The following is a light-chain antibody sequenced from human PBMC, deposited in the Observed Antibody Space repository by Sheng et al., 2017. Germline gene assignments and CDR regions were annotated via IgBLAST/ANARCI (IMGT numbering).Light chain of an antibody. V-gene: IGKV2-30*02. Sequence: DVVVTQSPLSLPVTLGQPASISCRSSQSLVHSDGSIYLNWFQQRPGQSPRRLIYKVSNRDSGVPDRFSGSGSATDFTLKISRMEAEDVGVYYCMQGTHWPWTFGQGTKLEI. J-gene: IGKJ2*02. CDR1: QSLVHSDGSIY. CDR2: KVS. CDR3: MQGTHWPWT.